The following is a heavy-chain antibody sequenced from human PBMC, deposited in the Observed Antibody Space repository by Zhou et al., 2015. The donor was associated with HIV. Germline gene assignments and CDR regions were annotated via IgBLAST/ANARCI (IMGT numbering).Heavy chain of an antibody. D-gene: IGHD3-22*01. J-gene: IGHJ4*02. CDR2: INWNGGST. CDR3: ARDRTPTYYYDSSGYYPFDY. Sequence: EVQLVESGGRVVRPGGSLRLSCAVSGFTFDDYGMNWVRQAPGKGLEWVSGINWNGGSTGYADSVKGRFTISRDNAKNSLYLQMNSLRAEDTALYYCARDRTPTYYYDSSGYYPFDYWGQGTRVTVSS. V-gene: IGHV3-20*04. CDR1: GFTFDDYG.